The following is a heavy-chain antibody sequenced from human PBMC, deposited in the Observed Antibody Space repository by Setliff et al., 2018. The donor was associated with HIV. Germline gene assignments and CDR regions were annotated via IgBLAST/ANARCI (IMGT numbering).Heavy chain of an antibody. D-gene: IGHD3-16*02. CDR2: IYQSGST. CDR3: ARRKSGSSYRFFNY. J-gene: IGHJ4*02. V-gene: IGHV4-38-2*01. CDR1: GYSISSGYY. Sequence: SETLSLTCAVSGYSISSGYYWGWIRQPPGKGLEWIGCIYQSGSTYYNVSLKSRVIISVDTSKNQFSLKLNSVTAADTAVYYCARRKSGSSYRFFNYWGLGSLVTVSS.